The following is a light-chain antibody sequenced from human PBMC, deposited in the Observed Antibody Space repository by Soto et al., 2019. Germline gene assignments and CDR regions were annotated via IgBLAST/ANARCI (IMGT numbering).Light chain of an antibody. CDR1: QSISSY. CDR3: QQYGSSPSIT. V-gene: IGKV1-39*01. Sequence: DIQMTQSPSSLSASVGDRVTVTCRPSQSISSYLNWYQQKPGKAPKLLIYAASTLQSGVPSRFSGSGSGTDFTLTISSLQAEDFAVYYCQQYGSSPSITFGQGTRLEIK. CDR2: AAS. J-gene: IGKJ5*01.